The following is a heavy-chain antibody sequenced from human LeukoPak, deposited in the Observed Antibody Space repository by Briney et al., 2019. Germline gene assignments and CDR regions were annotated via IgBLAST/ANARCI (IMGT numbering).Heavy chain of an antibody. Sequence: GGSLRLSCAASGFTFSSNSMNWVRQAPGKGLEWVSNIKQDGSEKYYVDSVKGRFTISRDNAKNSLSLQMNTLRAEDTAVYYCARWTLDSGYYHIDYWGQGTLVTDSS. CDR1: GFTFSSNS. CDR2: IKQDGSEK. J-gene: IGHJ4*02. V-gene: IGHV3-7*01. D-gene: IGHD2-15*01. CDR3: ARWTLDSGYYHIDY.